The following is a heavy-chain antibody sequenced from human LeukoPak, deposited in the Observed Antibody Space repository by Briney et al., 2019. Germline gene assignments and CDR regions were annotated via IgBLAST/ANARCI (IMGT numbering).Heavy chain of an antibody. Sequence: ASVKVSCKASGYTFTTYYMHWVRQAPGQGLEWMGIINLSGGSTTYAQKFQGRVTMTRDTSTSTVYMELSSLRSDDTAVYYCATLMTMEVTPFDYWGQGTLATVSS. CDR2: INLSGGST. CDR1: GYTFTTYY. J-gene: IGHJ4*02. CDR3: ATLMTMEVTPFDY. D-gene: IGHD4-23*01. V-gene: IGHV1-46*01.